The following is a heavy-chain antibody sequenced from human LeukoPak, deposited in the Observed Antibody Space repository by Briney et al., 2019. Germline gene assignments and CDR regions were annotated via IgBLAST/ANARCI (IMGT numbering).Heavy chain of an antibody. Sequence: SETLSLTCTVSGGSISSSSYYWGWIRQPPGKGLEWIGSIYYSGSTYYNPSLKSRVTISVDTSKNQFSLKLSSVTAADTAVYYCARAERLLLWFGELFPWSDPWGQGTLVTVSS. V-gene: IGHV4-39*07. J-gene: IGHJ5*02. CDR1: GGSISSSSYY. CDR2: IYYSGST. D-gene: IGHD3-10*01. CDR3: ARAERLLLWFGELFPWSDP.